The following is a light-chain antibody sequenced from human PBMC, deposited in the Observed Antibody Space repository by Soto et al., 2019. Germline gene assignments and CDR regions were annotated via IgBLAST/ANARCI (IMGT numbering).Light chain of an antibody. CDR1: SSDVGSYNY. CDR3: SSYTTRAPYVV. J-gene: IGLJ2*01. CDR2: DVS. V-gene: IGLV2-14*03. Sequence: QSALTQAASVSGSPGQSITIYCTGTSSDVGSYNYVSWYQQFSGKAPTLMIYDVSNRPSGVSNRFSGSKSGSTASLTISGLRAEDEADYFCSSYTTRAPYVVFGGGTKVTVL.